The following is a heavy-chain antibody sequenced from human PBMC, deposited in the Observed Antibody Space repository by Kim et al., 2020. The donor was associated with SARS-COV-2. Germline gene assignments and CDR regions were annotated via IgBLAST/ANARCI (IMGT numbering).Heavy chain of an antibody. Sequence: SETLSLTCTVSGGSISSYYWSWIRQPPGKGLEWIGYIYYSGSTNYNPSLKSRVTISVDTSKNQFSLKLSSVTAADTAVYYCARGNFDWLLRNFGNWFDPWGQGTLVTVSS. V-gene: IGHV4-59*01. CDR2: IYYSGST. CDR3: ARGNFDWLLRNFGNWFDP. D-gene: IGHD3-9*01. J-gene: IGHJ5*02. CDR1: GGSISSYY.